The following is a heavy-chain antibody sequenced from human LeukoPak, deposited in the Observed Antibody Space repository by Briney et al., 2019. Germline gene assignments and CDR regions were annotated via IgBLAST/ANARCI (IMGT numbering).Heavy chain of an antibody. J-gene: IGHJ4*02. CDR3: ARGGITMVRGPPGY. CDR2: ISYSGNTI. D-gene: IGHD3-10*01. Sequence: GGSLRLSCAASGFTFSDYYMYWIRQAPGKGLEWLSYISYSGNTIYYADSVKGRFTISRDNAKNSLYLQMNSLRAEDTAVYYCARGGITMVRGPPGYWGQGTLVTVSS. CDR1: GFTFSDYY. V-gene: IGHV3-11*04.